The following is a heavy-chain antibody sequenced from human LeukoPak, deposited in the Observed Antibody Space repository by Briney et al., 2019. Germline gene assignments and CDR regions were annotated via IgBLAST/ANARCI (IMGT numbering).Heavy chain of an antibody. V-gene: IGHV3-23*01. Sequence: GGSLRLSCAASGFTFSSYAMSWVRQAPGKGLEWVSAISGSGGSTYYADSVKGRFTISRDNSKSTLYLQMNSLRAEDTAVYYCAKRGDVLRFLEWLLLDYFDYWGQGTLVTVSS. CDR2: ISGSGGST. CDR3: AKRGDVLRFLEWLLLDYFDY. CDR1: GFTFSSYA. J-gene: IGHJ4*02. D-gene: IGHD3-3*01.